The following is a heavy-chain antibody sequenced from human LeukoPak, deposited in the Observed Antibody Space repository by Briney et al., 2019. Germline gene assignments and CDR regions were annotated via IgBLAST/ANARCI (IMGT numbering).Heavy chain of an antibody. CDR1: GFPFSSYW. J-gene: IGHJ4*02. CDR3: ATAAAGYYFDY. V-gene: IGHV3-7*01. Sequence: QAGGSLTLPCVPSGFPFSSYWKSWARQAPGKGREWVANIYQDGSEKYYVDSVKGRFTISRDNAKTSLFLQMNSLRTEDTAVYYCATAAAGYYFDYWGQGTLVTVAS. CDR2: IYQDGSEK. D-gene: IGHD6-19*01.